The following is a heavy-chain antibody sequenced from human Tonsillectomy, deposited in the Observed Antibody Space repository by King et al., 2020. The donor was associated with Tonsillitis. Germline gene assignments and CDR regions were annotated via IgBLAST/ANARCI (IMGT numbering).Heavy chain of an antibody. V-gene: IGHV3-15*01. CDR2: IKSKTDGGTK. D-gene: IGHD2-21*02. Sequence: VQLVESGGGLVKPGGSLRLSCAASGFSFTHAWMTWVRQAPGKGLEWVGRIKSKTDGGTKDYTTPGKGRFIISRDDSKNTLYLHMNSLKTEDTAVYYCTTAIYVTGLDYWGQGTLVTVSS. CDR1: GFSFTHAW. CDR3: TTAIYVTGLDY. J-gene: IGHJ4*02.